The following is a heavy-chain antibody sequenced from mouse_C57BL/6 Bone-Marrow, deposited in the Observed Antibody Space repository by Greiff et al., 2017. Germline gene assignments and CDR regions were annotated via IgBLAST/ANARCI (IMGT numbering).Heavy chain of an antibody. CDR2: IYPRSGNT. CDR3: ARYGGYYDYDVGYFDV. Sequence: QVQLQQSGAELARPGASVKLSCKASGYTFTSYGISWVKQSTGQGLEWIGEIYPRSGNTYYNEKLKGKATLTADKSSSTAYMELRSLTSEDSAVYFCARYGGYYDYDVGYFDVWGTGTTVTVSS. D-gene: IGHD2-4*01. CDR1: GYTFTSYG. V-gene: IGHV1-81*01. J-gene: IGHJ1*03.